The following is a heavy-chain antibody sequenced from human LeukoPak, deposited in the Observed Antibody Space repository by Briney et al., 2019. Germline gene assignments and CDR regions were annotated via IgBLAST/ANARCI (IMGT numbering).Heavy chain of an antibody. CDR3: ARGHGRPSYYYYYGMDV. J-gene: IGHJ6*02. Sequence: SETLSLTCTVSGGSISSGGYYWSWIRQHPGKGLEWIGYIYYSGSTYYNPSLKSRLTISVDTSKNQFSLKLSSVTAADTAVYYCARGHGRPSYYYYYGMDVWGQGTTVTVSS. CDR2: IYYSGST. D-gene: IGHD1-26*01. CDR1: GGSISSGGYY. V-gene: IGHV4-31*03.